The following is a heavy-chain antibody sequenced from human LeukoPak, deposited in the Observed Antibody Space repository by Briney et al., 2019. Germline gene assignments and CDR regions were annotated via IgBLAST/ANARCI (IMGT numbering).Heavy chain of an antibody. CDR3: ARAGSGYYFSFRAFDI. CDR2: INHSGST. Sequence: SETLSLTCAVYGGSFSGYYWSWIRQPPGKGLEWIGEINHSGSTNYNPSLKSRVTISVDTSKNQFSLKLSSVTAADTAVYYCARAGSGYYFSFRAFDIWGQGTMVTVSS. V-gene: IGHV4-34*01. J-gene: IGHJ3*02. D-gene: IGHD3-22*01. CDR1: GGSFSGYY.